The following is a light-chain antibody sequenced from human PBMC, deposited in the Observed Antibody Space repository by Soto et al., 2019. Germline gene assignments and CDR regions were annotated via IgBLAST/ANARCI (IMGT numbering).Light chain of an antibody. CDR3: QQYNNWPLLT. Sequence: EIVMTQSPAPPSLSPGERATLSCMASQSVSSNLAWYQQKPGQAPRLLIYGASTRATGTPARFSGSGSGTEFTLTISSLQSEDFAAYYCQQYNNWPLLTFGGGTKVDIK. V-gene: IGKV3-15*01. CDR2: GAS. CDR1: QSVSSN. J-gene: IGKJ4*01.